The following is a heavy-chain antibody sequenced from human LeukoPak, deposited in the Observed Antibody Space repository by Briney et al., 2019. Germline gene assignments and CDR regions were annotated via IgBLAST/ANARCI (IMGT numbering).Heavy chain of an antibody. V-gene: IGHV3-23*01. CDR3: ARVYGWTYYYYGMDV. CDR1: GFTFSSYA. J-gene: IGHJ6*02. Sequence: GGSLRLSCAASGFTFSSYAMSWVRQAPGKGLEWVSAISGSGGSTYYADSVKGRFTISRDNSKNTLYLQMNSLRAEDTAVYYCARVYGWTYYYYGMDVWGQGTTVTVSS. CDR2: ISGSGGST. D-gene: IGHD3-10*01.